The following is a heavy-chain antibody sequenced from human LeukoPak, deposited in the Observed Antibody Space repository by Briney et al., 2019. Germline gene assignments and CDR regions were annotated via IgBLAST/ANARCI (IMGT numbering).Heavy chain of an antibody. CDR2: IVPIFGTA. CDR3: ARRFSGNQDYYYYYYYMDV. Sequence: SVKVSCKASGYTFTGYYMHWVRQAPGQGLDWMGGIVPIFGTANYAQKFQGRITITADESTSTAYMELSSLRSEDTAVYYCARRFSGNQDYYYYYYYMDVWGQGTTVTVSS. D-gene: IGHD3-10*01. CDR1: GYTFTGYY. V-gene: IGHV1-69*13. J-gene: IGHJ6*02.